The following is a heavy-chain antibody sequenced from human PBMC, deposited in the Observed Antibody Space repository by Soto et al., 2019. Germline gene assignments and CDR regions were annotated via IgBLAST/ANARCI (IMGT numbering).Heavy chain of an antibody. Sequence: PGWSLRLSCSASVFTFSSYAMSWCRQAPGKGLEWVSAISGSGGSTYYADSVKGRFTISRDNSKNTLYLQMNSLRAEDTAVYYCAKGLYYGMDVWGQGTTVTVSS. CDR2: ISGSGGST. CDR1: VFTFSSYA. CDR3: AKGLYYGMDV. V-gene: IGHV3-23*01. J-gene: IGHJ6*02.